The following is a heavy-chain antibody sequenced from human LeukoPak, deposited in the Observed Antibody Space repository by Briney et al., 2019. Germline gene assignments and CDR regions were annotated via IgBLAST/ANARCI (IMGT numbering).Heavy chain of an antibody. CDR1: GFTFSSYV. CDR3: ARDWVYKIDY. Sequence: GGSLRLSCETAGFTFSSYVMHWVRRTPGRGLVWVSRISHDGFISYADSVKGRFTISRDNAKNTLILQMNSLRAEDTAVYYCARDWVYKIDYWGRGTLVTVSS. J-gene: IGHJ4*02. CDR2: ISHDGFI. D-gene: IGHD5-24*01. V-gene: IGHV3-74*01.